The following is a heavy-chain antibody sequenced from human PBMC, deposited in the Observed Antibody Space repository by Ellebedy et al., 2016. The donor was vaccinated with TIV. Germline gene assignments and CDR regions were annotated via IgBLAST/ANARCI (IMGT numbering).Heavy chain of an antibody. CDR3: ARGVRDIWGFYFDS. CDR1: GLTVGSNY. J-gene: IGHJ4*02. V-gene: IGHV3-53*01. CDR2: TYSGGVT. D-gene: IGHD3-16*01. Sequence: PGGSLRLSCAASGLTVGSNYMSWVRQTPGKGLEWVSRTYSGGVTYYSGSVRGRFTVSTHKSKNTLELQMDRLTVEDAAVYYCARGVRDIWGFYFDSWGQGIRVTVSS.